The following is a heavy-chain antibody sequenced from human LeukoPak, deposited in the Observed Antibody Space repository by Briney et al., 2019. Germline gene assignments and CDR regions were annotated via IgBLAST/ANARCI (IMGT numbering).Heavy chain of an antibody. V-gene: IGHV4-4*02. CDR2: IYHSGST. CDR3: ARVSGSGSHVLGY. CDR1: GYSISSSNW. J-gene: IGHJ4*02. Sequence: SETLSLTCTVSGYSISSSNWWSWVRQPPGKGLEWIGEIYHSGSTNYNPSLKSRVTISVDKSKNQFSLKLSSVTAADTAVYYCARVSGSGSHVLGYWGQGTLVTVSS. D-gene: IGHD3-10*01.